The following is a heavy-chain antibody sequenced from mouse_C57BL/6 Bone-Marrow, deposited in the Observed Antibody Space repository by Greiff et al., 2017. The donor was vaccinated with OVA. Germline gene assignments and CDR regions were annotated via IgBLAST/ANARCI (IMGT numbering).Heavy chain of an antibody. CDR2: IDPENGDT. CDR3: TRGYYGAY. CDR1: GFNIKDDY. Sequence: EVKLVESGAELVRPGASVKLSCTASGFNIKDDYMHWVKQRPEQGLEWIGWIDPENGDTEYASKFQGKATITADTSSNTAYLQLSSLTSEDTAVYYCTRGYYGAYWGQGTLVTVSA. V-gene: IGHV14-4*01. D-gene: IGHD1-1*01. J-gene: IGHJ3*01.